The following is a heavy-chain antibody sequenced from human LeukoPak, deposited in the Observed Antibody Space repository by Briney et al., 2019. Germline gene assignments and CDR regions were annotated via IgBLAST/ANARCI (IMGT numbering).Heavy chain of an antibody. Sequence: KTSETLSLTCDVYGGSLSGYYWIWIRQSPGTGLEWIGEINDSGSTNYNPSLKSRVTISLDTSKSQLSLKVTSVTAADTAVYYCAKAMAYYYYYMDVWGKGTTVTVSS. D-gene: IGHD5-18*01. V-gene: IGHV4-34*01. CDR3: AKAMAYYYYYMDV. J-gene: IGHJ6*03. CDR1: GGSLSGYY. CDR2: INDSGST.